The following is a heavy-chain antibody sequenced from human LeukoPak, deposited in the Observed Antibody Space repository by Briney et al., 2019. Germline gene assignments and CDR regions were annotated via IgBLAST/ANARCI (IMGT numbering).Heavy chain of an antibody. CDR1: GDSVSSNSAA. CDR3: ARGGLGLSNWFDP. CDR2: TYYRSKWYN. Sequence: SQTLSLTCAISGDSVSSNSAAWNWIRQSPSRGLEWLGRTYYRSKWYNDYAVSVKSRITINLDTSKNQFSLHLNSLTPEDTAVFYCARGGLGLSNWFDPWGQGTLVTVSS. V-gene: IGHV6-1*01. D-gene: IGHD6-19*01. J-gene: IGHJ5*02.